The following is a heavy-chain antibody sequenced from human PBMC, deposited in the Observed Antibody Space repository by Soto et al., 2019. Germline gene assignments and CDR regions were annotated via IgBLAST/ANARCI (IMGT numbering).Heavy chain of an antibody. D-gene: IGHD3-16*01. CDR1: GSTFSSYA. V-gene: IGHV3-23*01. CDR3: AKPPLYYDNHFDY. J-gene: IGHJ4*02. CDR2: ISDSGGST. Sequence: EVQLLESGGGLVQPGGSLRLSCAASGSTFSSYAMSWVRQAPGKGLEWVSTISDSGGSTYYADSVKGRFTISRDNSKNTLYLQMNSLRAEDTAVYYCAKPPLYYDNHFDYWGQGTLVTVSS.